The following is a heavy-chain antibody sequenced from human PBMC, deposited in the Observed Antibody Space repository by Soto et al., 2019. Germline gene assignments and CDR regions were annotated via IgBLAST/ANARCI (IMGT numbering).Heavy chain of an antibody. Sequence: GGSLRLSCAASGFTFSSYGMHWVRQAPGKGLEWVAVISYDGSNKYYADSVKGRFTISRDNSKNTLYLQMNSLRAEDTAVYYCAKGVQLWLNYYGMDVWGQGTTVTVSS. V-gene: IGHV3-30*18. CDR1: GFTFSSYG. CDR3: AKGVQLWLNYYGMDV. D-gene: IGHD5-18*01. CDR2: ISYDGSNK. J-gene: IGHJ6*02.